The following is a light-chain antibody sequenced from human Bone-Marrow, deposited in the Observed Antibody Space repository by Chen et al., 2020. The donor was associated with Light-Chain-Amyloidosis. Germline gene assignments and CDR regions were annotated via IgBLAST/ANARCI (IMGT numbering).Light chain of an antibody. J-gene: IGLJ3*02. CDR2: KDS. CDR1: ALPKQY. V-gene: IGLV3-25*03. Sequence: SYELTQPPSVSVSPGQTARITCSGDALPKQYAYWYQQKPGQAPVLVMYKDSERPSGIPERFSGSSSGTTVTLTISGVQAEDEADYYCQSADSSDLGVFGGGTKLTVL. CDR3: QSADSSDLGV.